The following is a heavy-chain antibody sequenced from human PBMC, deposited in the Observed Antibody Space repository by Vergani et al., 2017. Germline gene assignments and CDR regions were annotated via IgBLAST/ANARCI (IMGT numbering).Heavy chain of an antibody. CDR3: ASVSYDILTGYYEGGGYFQH. CDR2: MNPNSGNT. Sequence: QVQLVQSGAEVKKPGASVKVSCKASGYTFTSYDINWVRQATGQGLEWMGWMNPNSGNTGYAQKFQGRGTITRNTSISTAYMELSSLRSEDTAVYYCASVSYDILTGYYEGGGYFQHWGQGTLVTVSS. CDR1: GYTFTSYD. V-gene: IGHV1-8*03. J-gene: IGHJ1*01. D-gene: IGHD3-9*01.